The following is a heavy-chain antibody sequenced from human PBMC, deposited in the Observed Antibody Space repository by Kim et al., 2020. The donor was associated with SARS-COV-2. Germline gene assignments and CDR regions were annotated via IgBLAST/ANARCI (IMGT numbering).Heavy chain of an antibody. J-gene: IGHJ6*02. Sequence: SVKVSCKASGGTFSSYAISWVRQAPGQGLEWMGGIIPIFGTANYAQKYQGRVTITADESTSTAYMELSSLRSEDTAVYYCARASRVTMIVVVISSNYYYGMDVWGQGTTVTVSS. CDR3: ARASRVTMIVVVISSNYYYGMDV. V-gene: IGHV1-69*13. D-gene: IGHD3-22*01. CDR1: GGTFSSYA. CDR2: IIPIFGTA.